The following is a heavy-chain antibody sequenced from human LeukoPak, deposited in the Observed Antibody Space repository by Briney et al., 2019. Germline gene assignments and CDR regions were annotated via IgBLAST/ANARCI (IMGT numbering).Heavy chain of an antibody. CDR3: ARGGREQPSTLAFDI. Sequence: ASVKVSCKASGYTFISYGIIWVRQAPGQGLEWMGWISGYNGKTNYPQKLQGRVTMTTHTSTSTAYLELRSLRSDDTAVYYCARGGREQPSTLAFDIWGQGTMVTVSS. CDR1: GYTFISYG. CDR2: ISGYNGKT. D-gene: IGHD1-26*01. V-gene: IGHV1-18*01. J-gene: IGHJ3*02.